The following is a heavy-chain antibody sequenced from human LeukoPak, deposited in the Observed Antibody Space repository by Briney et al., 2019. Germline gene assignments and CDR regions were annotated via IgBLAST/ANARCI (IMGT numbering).Heavy chain of an antibody. Sequence: GGSLRLSCAASGFTVSSNYMSWVRLAPGKGLEWVSVIYSGGSTYYADSVKGRFTISRDNSKNTLYLQMNSLRAEDTAVYYCARATIAAAGHYYYYYGMDVWGQGTTVTVSS. V-gene: IGHV3-66*01. J-gene: IGHJ6*02. D-gene: IGHD6-13*01. CDR1: GFTVSSNY. CDR2: IYSGGST. CDR3: ARATIAAAGHYYYYYGMDV.